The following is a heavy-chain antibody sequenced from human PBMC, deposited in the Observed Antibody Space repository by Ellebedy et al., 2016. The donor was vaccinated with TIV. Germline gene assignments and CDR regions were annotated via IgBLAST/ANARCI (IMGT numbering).Heavy chain of an antibody. D-gene: IGHD5-12*01. J-gene: IGHJ6*02. CDR1: GGSISFDY. CDR3: GSSSRGYSGVYMDV. CDR2: ISTGIYK. Sequence: PSETLSLTCTVSGGSISFDYWSWIRQAPGKGLERVSSISTGIYKYFADSVKGRFNISSDNAKNTLYLQMNSLRVEDTAVYYCGSSSRGYSGVYMDVWGQGTTVTVSS. V-gene: IGHV3-69-1*01.